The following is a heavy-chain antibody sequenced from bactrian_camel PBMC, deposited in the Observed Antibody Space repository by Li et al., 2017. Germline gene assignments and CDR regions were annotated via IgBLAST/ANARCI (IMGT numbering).Heavy chain of an antibody. CDR3: AAVTWGATDIWFFGY. V-gene: IGHV3-2*01. CDR1: TFNLTYYY. J-gene: IGHJ6*01. Sequence: HVQLVESGGGLVQPGGSLTLSCAASTFNLTYYYMTWVRQAPGQGLEWVSSIYTGGRSTYYSSSVKGRFTISRDNAKNTVYLQLNSLKTKDMAIYYCAAVTWGATDIWFFGYWGQGTQVTVS. CDR2: IYTGGRST. D-gene: IGHD5*01.